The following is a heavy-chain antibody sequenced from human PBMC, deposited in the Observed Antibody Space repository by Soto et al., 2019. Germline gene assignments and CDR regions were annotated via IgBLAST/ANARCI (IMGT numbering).Heavy chain of an antibody. J-gene: IGHJ4*02. CDR3: GRSMAGTTYFDY. D-gene: IGHD1-7*01. CDR2: SRDKGNSYST. V-gene: IGHV3-72*01. CDR1: GFTFSDHY. Sequence: EVQLVESVGDLVQPGGSLRLSCAASGFTFSDHYIDWVRQAPGTGLEWVGRSRDKGNSYSTDYGASVKGRFTISRDASNKPLYLKMNSLNTQDTALYYCGRSMAGTTYFDYWGEGNLVTVSS.